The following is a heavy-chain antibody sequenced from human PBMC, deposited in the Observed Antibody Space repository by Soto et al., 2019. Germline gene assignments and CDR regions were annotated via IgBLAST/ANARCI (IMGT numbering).Heavy chain of an antibody. CDR1: GFTCSSYW. CDR2: IKQDGSEK. Sequence: EVQLVESGGGLVQPGVSLRLSCAASGFTCSSYWMSWVRQAPGKGLEWVANIKQDGSEKSYVDSVKGRFTISRDNAKNSLYLQMNSLRAEDTGVYYCAREHDSSGSGWGQGTLVTVSS. J-gene: IGHJ4*02. V-gene: IGHV3-7*01. D-gene: IGHD3-22*01. CDR3: AREHDSSGSG.